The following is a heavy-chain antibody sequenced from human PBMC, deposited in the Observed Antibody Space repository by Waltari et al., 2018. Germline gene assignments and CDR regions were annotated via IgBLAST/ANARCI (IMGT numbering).Heavy chain of an antibody. J-gene: IGHJ4*02. D-gene: IGHD2-21*02. CDR3: AGVTVVTRIADY. CDR1: GGSISSSSYY. CDR2: IYYSGST. V-gene: IGHV4-39*01. Sequence: QLQLQESGPGLVKPSETLSLTCTVSGGSISSSSYYWGWIRQPPGKGLEWIGSIYYSGSTYDNPALKSRDTISVDTSKNQCSLKLSAVTAADTAVYYGAGVTVVTRIADYWGQGTLVTVSS.